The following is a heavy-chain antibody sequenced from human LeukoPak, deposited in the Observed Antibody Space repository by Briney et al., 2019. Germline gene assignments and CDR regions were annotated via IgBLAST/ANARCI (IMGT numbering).Heavy chain of an antibody. V-gene: IGHV3-48*02. CDR1: GFTFSSLS. CDR2: ISGTSSNI. Sequence: GGSLRLSCTASGFTFSSLSMNWVRQAPEKGLEWVSYISGTSSNIYYADSVKGRFTISRDNAKNSLYLQMNSLRDEDTAVYYCARKGDYHDYWGQGTLVTVSP. J-gene: IGHJ4*02. CDR3: ARKGDYHDY.